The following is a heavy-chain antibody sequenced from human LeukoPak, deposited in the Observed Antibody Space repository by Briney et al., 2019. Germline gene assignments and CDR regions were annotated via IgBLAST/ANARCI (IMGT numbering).Heavy chain of an antibody. Sequence: GESLKISCKGSGYSFTSEWIAWVRQMPGKGLEWVGITYPGDSDTRYSPSFQGQVTISVDKSVNTAYLQWSSLKASDTAMYYCAKQRPYYSGSGSYRAFDIWGQGTMVTVSS. CDR1: GYSFTSEW. CDR2: TYPGDSDT. J-gene: IGHJ3*02. V-gene: IGHV5-51*01. CDR3: AKQRPYYSGSGSYRAFDI. D-gene: IGHD3-10*01.